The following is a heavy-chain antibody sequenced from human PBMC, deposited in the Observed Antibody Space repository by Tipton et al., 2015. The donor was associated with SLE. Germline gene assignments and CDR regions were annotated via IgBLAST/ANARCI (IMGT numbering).Heavy chain of an antibody. CDR2: INHSGST. V-gene: IGHV4-34*01. CDR3: ARALTGGPFDY. D-gene: IGHD7-27*01. J-gene: IGHJ4*02. CDR1: GYSISSGYY. Sequence: TLSLTCAVSGYSISSGYYWNWIRQPPGKGLEWIGEINHSGSTNYNPSLKSRVTISVDTSKNQFSLKLSSVTAADTAVYYCARALTGGPFDYWGQGTLVTVSS.